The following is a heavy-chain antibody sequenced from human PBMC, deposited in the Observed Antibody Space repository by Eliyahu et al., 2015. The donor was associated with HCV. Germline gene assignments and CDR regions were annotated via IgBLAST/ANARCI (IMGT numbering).Heavy chain of an antibody. D-gene: IGHD3-3*01. Sequence: QVQLVESGGGEVQPGRSLRLSCVASGFTFXXXGMXXVXXAPGKGLEWVAGTSYDGTKKYFVESAKGRFTISRDNSENTVYLQMNSLRPEDTAVYYCARQAEKFPYDFWSGYSYRHYGMDVWGQGTTVTVSS. J-gene: IGHJ6*02. V-gene: IGHV3-30*03. CDR1: GFTFXXXG. CDR2: TSYDGTKK. CDR3: ARQAEKFPYDFWSGYSYRHYGMDV.